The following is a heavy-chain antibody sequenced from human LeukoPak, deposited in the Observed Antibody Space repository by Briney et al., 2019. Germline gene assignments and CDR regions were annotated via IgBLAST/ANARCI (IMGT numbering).Heavy chain of an antibody. CDR1: GGSISSGGYY. D-gene: IGHD5-18*01. J-gene: IGHJ3*02. Sequence: PSETLSLTCTVSGGSISSGGYYWSWIRQPPGKGLEWIGYIYHSGSTYYNPSLKSRVTISVDTSKNQFSLKLSSVTAADTAVYYCARRPSDPIQLWLRDAFDIWGQGTMATVSS. CDR3: ARRPSDPIQLWLRDAFDI. V-gene: IGHV4-30-2*03. CDR2: IYHSGST.